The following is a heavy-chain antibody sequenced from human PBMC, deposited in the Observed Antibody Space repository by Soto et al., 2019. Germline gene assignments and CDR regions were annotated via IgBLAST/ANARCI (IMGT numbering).Heavy chain of an antibody. D-gene: IGHD3-22*01. CDR2: IKSKTDGETT. J-gene: IGHJ3*02. CDR1: GFTFSNAW. Sequence: EVQLVESGGGLVKPGGSLSLSCAASGFTFSNAWMSWVRQAPGKGLEWVGRIKSKTDGETTDYAAPVKGRFTISRDDAKNTLYLQMNSLKTEDTAVYYCTTTMIVGAFDIWGQGTMVTVSS. V-gene: IGHV3-15*01. CDR3: TTTMIVGAFDI.